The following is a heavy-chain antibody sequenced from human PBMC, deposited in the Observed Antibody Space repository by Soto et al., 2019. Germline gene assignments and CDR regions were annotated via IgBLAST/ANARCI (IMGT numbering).Heavy chain of an antibody. D-gene: IGHD3-3*01. Sequence: ASVKVSCKASGYTFTSYDINWVRQATGQGLEWMGWMNPNSGNTGYAQKFQGRVTMTRNTSISTAYMELSSLRSEDTAVYYCARAAYYDFWSGAAHWFDPWGQGTLVTVSS. V-gene: IGHV1-8*01. CDR2: MNPNSGNT. CDR1: GYTFTSYD. J-gene: IGHJ5*02. CDR3: ARAAYYDFWSGAAHWFDP.